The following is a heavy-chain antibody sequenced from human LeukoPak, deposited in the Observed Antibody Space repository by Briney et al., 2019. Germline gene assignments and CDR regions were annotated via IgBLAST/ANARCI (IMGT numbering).Heavy chain of an antibody. D-gene: IGHD2-2*01. CDR1: GGSISSYY. Sequence: NPSETLSLTCTVSGGSISSYYWSWIRQPPGKGLEWIGYIYYSGSTNYNPSLKSRVTISVDTSKNQFSLKLSSMTAADTAVYYCARVRVPDYFDYWGQGTLVTVSS. CDR2: IYYSGST. V-gene: IGHV4-59*01. J-gene: IGHJ4*02. CDR3: ARVRVPDYFDY.